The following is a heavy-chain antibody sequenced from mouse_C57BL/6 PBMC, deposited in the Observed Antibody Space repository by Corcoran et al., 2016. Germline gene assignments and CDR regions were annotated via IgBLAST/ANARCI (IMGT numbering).Heavy chain of an antibody. V-gene: IGHV9-3*01. CDR1: GYTFTTYG. J-gene: IGHJ2*01. CDR3: ERETVVATNGYYCDY. CDR2: INTYSGVP. D-gene: IGHD1-1*01. Sequence: QIQLVQSGPELKKPGGTVKISCKASGYTFTTYGMSWVKQAPGKGLKWMGWINTYSGVPTYADDFKGRFAFSLETSASTAYLQINNLKNEDTATYFCERETVVATNGYYCDYWGQGTTLTVSS.